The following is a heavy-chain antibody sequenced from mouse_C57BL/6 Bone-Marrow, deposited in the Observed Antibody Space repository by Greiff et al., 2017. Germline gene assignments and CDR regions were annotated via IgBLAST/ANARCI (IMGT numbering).Heavy chain of an antibody. V-gene: IGHV1-72*01. CDR2: IDPNSGGT. D-gene: IGHD1-1*01. J-gene: IGHJ2*01. CDR1: GYTFTSYW. CDR3: ARKSQITTVVAPYYLDY. Sequence: QVQLQQPGAELVKPGASVKLSCKASGYTFTSYWMHWVKQRPGRGLEWIGRIDPNSGGTKYNEKFKSKATLTVDKPSSTAYMQLSSLTSEDSAVYYGARKSQITTVVAPYYLDYWGQGTTLTVSS.